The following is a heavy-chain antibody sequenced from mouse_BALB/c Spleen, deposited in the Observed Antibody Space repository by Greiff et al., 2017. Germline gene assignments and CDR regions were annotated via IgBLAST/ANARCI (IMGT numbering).Heavy chain of an antibody. Sequence: QVQLQQSGAELVRPGVSVKISCKGSGYTFTDYAMLWVKQSHARSLVWIGVISTYYGDASYNQKFKGKATMTVDKSSSTAYMELARLTSEDSAIYYCARRQLGLRGAMDYWGQGTSVTVSS. CDR1: GYTFTDYA. CDR2: ISTYYGDA. J-gene: IGHJ4*01. D-gene: IGHD3-2*01. CDR3: ARRQLGLRGAMDY. V-gene: IGHV1S137*01.